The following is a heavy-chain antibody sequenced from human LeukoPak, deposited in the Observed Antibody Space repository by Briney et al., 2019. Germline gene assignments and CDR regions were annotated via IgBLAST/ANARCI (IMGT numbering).Heavy chain of an antibody. Sequence: ASVKVSCKASGYTFTSYGISWVRQAPGQGLEWMGWISAYNGNTNYAQKLQGRVTMTTDTSTSTAYMGLRSLRSDDTAVYYCARGGYCSSTSCKSLRYYYGMDVWGQGTTVTVSS. V-gene: IGHV1-18*01. CDR3: ARGGYCSSTSCKSLRYYYGMDV. CDR2: ISAYNGNT. D-gene: IGHD2-2*01. CDR1: GYTFTSYG. J-gene: IGHJ6*02.